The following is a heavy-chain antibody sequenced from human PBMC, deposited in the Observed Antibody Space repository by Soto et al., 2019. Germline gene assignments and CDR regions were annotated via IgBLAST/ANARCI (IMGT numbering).Heavy chain of an antibody. J-gene: IGHJ4*02. CDR1: GGSFSGYY. CDR3: ARYTRGVGAGDYFDY. CDR2: IYHSGST. V-gene: IGHV4-34*10. Sequence: SETLSLTCAVYGGSFSGYYWSWIRQPPGKGLEWIGEIYHSGSTNYNPSLKSRVTISVDTSKNQFSLKLSSVTAAATAVYYCARYTRGVGAGDYFDYWGQGTLVTVSS. D-gene: IGHD6-19*01.